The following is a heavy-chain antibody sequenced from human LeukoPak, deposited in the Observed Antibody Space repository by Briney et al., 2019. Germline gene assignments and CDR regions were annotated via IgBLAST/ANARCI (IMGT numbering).Heavy chain of an antibody. J-gene: IGHJ4*02. CDR3: SIDFRYYDILTGYCDY. V-gene: IGHV3-33*01. D-gene: IGHD3-9*01. CDR1: GFTFSSYD. Sequence: GGSLRLSCAASGFTFSSYDMHWVLQAPGKGLEWVADICYDGSNKYYADSVKGRFTISRDNSKNTLYLQMNSLRAEDTAVYYCSIDFRYYDILTGYCDYGGEGTLVTVPS. CDR2: ICYDGSNK.